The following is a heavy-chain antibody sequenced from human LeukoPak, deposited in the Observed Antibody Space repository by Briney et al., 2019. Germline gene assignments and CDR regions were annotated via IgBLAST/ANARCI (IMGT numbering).Heavy chain of an antibody. V-gene: IGHV1-69*01. CDR1: GGTFSSYA. J-gene: IGHJ6*02. Sequence: ASVKVSCKASGGTFSSYAISWVRQAPGQGLEWMGGIIPIFGTANYAQKFQGRVTITADESTSTAYMELSSLRSEDTAVYYCARGSGYSSPSNYYYGMDVWGQGTTVTVSS. CDR3: ARGSGYSSPSNYYYGMDV. CDR2: IIPIFGTA. D-gene: IGHD6-6*01.